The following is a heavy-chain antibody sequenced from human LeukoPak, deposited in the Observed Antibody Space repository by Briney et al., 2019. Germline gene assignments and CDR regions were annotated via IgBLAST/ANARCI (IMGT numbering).Heavy chain of an antibody. CDR2: IKQEGSEK. Sequence: GGSLTLSCVASGFTFSSNTMSWVRQAPGKGLEWVANIKQEGSEKYYVGSVKGRFTISRDNAKNSLYLQMNCLRAEDTAVYYCAGCSSTSCYGNWFDPWGQGTLVTVSS. J-gene: IGHJ5*02. CDR3: AGCSSTSCYGNWFDP. D-gene: IGHD2-2*01. V-gene: IGHV3-7*01. CDR1: GFTFSSNT.